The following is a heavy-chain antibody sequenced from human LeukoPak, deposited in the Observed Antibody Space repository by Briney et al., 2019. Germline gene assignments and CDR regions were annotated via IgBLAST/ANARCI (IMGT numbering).Heavy chain of an antibody. D-gene: IGHD4-17*01. V-gene: IGHV1-2*02. Sequence: ASVKVSCKASEYTFTGYYMHWVRQAPGQGLEWMGWINPNSGGTNYAQKFQGRVTMTRDTSISTAYMELSRLRSDDTAVYYCARGRFTKLDYGDYVGYYYYYMDVWGKGTTVTVSS. CDR2: INPNSGGT. CDR1: EYTFTGYY. CDR3: ARGRFTKLDYGDYVGYYYYYMDV. J-gene: IGHJ6*03.